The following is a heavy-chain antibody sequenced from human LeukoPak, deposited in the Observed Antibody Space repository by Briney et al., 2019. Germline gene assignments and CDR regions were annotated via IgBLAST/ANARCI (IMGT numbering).Heavy chain of an antibody. D-gene: IGHD3-10*01. J-gene: IGHJ5*02. Sequence: SETLSLTCAVYGGSFSGYYWSWIRQPPGKGLEWIGEINHSGSTNYNPSLKSRVTISVDTSKNQFSLKLSSATAADTAVYYCARSGPYYYGSGSPRRMAWFDPWGQGTLATVSS. CDR1: GGSFSGYY. V-gene: IGHV4-34*01. CDR2: INHSGST. CDR3: ARSGPYYYGSGSPRRMAWFDP.